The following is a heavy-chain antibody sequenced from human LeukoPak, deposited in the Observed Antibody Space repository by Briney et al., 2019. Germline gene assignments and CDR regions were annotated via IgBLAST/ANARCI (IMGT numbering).Heavy chain of an antibody. CDR1: GYTFTSYY. J-gene: IGHJ5*02. CDR2: INPSGGST. V-gene: IGHV1-46*01. D-gene: IGHD3-10*01. CDR3: ARDLGYYGSALNWFDP. Sequence: ASVKVSCKASGYTFTSYYMHWVRQAPGQGLEWMGIINPSGGSTSYAQKFQGRVTLTRDTSTSTVYMELSSLRSDDTAVYYCARDLGYYGSALNWFDPWGQGTLVTVSS.